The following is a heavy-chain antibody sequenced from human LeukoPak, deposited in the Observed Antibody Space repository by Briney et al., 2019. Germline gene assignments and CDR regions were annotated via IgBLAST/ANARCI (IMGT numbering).Heavy chain of an antibody. Sequence: SETLSLTCTVSGGSISSSSYYWGWIRQPPGKRLEWIGSVFYTGTTYCNPSLKSRVTISVDTSKTQFSLRLSSVTATDTAVYYCARSNGTWRYFFDSWGQGTLVTVSS. J-gene: IGHJ4*02. CDR3: ARSNGTWRYFFDS. D-gene: IGHD1-14*01. V-gene: IGHV4-39*01. CDR1: GGSISSSSYY. CDR2: VFYTGTT.